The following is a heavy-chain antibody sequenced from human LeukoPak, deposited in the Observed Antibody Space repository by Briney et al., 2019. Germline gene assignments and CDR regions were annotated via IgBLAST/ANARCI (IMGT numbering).Heavy chain of an antibody. V-gene: IGHV3-64D*06. D-gene: IGHD6-13*01. Sequence: GGSLRLSCSASGLTFSSYAMHWVRQAPGRGLEYVSAISSNGGSTYYADSVKGRFTISRDNSKNTLYLQMSSLRPEDTAVYYCLKDLRDIAVAATPDYWGQGTLVTVSS. J-gene: IGHJ4*02. CDR3: LKDLRDIAVAATPDY. CDR2: ISSNGGST. CDR1: GLTFSSYA.